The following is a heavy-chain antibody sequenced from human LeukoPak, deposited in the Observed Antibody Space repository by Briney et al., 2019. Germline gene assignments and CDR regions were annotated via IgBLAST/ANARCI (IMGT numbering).Heavy chain of an antibody. V-gene: IGHV3-21*05. CDR3: GYGMDV. Sequence: GGSLRLSCAASGFTFSSYSMNWVRQAPGKGLEWVSYISGASSVTYYADTVKGRFTISRDNAKNSLYLQMNSLRAEDTAVYYCGYGMDVWGQGTAVTVSS. CDR1: GFTFSSYS. CDR2: ISGASSVT. J-gene: IGHJ6*02.